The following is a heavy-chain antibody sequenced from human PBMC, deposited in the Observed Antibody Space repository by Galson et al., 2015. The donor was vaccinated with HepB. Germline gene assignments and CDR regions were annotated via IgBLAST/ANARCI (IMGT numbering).Heavy chain of an antibody. Sequence: LSLTCAVYGGSFSGYYWSWIRQPPGKGLEWIGEINHSGSTNYNPSLKSRVTISVDTSKNQFSLKLSSVTAADTAVYYCARGRLKTGTTSRYYYMDVWGKGTTVTVSS. CDR1: GGSFSGYY. D-gene: IGHD1-1*01. V-gene: IGHV4-34*01. J-gene: IGHJ6*03. CDR2: INHSGST. CDR3: ARGRLKTGTTSRYYYMDV.